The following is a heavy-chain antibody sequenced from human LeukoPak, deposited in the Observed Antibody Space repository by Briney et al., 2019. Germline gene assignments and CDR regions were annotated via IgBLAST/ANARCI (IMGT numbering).Heavy chain of an antibody. V-gene: IGHV3-30-3*01. J-gene: IGHJ4*02. Sequence: GGSLRLSCAASGFTFSSYAMRWVRRAPGKGLEWVAVISYDGSNKYYADSVKGRFTISRDNSKNTLYLQMNSLRAEDTAVYYCARDGFDYWGQGTLVTVSS. CDR2: ISYDGSNK. CDR1: GFTFSSYA. CDR3: ARDGFDY.